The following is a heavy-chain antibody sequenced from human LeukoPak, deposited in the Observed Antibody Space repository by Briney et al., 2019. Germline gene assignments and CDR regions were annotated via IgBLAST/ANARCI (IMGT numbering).Heavy chain of an antibody. CDR2: IYHSGST. J-gene: IGHJ1*01. Sequence: PSETLSLTCAVSGGSISSGGYSWSWIRQPPGKGLEWIGYIYHSGSTYYNPSLKSRVTISVDRSENQFSLKLSSVTAADTAVYYCASHYYDSSGYYQEYFQHWGQGTLVTVSS. D-gene: IGHD3-22*01. CDR1: GGSISSGGYS. V-gene: IGHV4-30-2*01. CDR3: ASHYYDSSGYYQEYFQH.